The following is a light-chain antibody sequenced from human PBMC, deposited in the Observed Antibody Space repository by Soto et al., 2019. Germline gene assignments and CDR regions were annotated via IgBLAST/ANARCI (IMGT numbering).Light chain of an antibody. CDR2: SNN. J-gene: IGLJ1*01. V-gene: IGLV1-44*01. Sequence: QSVLTQPPSASGTPGQRVTISCSGSSSNIGSNTVNWYQQLPGTAPKLLIYSNNQRPSGVPDRFSGSKSGTSASLAISGLQSEDEDDYYCAVWDDSLNSHVFGNGTKLAVL. CDR3: AVWDDSLNSHV. CDR1: SSNIGSNT.